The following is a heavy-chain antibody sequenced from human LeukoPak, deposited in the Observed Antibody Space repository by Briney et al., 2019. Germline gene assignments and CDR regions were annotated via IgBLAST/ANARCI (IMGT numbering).Heavy chain of an antibody. CDR2: IYPDDSNT. CDR3: ARQGAAGKYYYYYMDV. J-gene: IGHJ6*03. Sequence: GESLKISCKGSGYSFTSYWIGWVRQLPGQGLEWMGIIYPDDSNTIYGPSFQGQVTISADKSINTAYLEWSSLKASDTAIYYCARQGAAGKYYYYYMDVWGKGTTVTVSS. CDR1: GYSFTSYW. D-gene: IGHD6-13*01. V-gene: IGHV5-51*01.